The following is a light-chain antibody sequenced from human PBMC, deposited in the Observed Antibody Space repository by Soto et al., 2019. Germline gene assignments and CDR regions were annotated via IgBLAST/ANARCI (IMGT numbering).Light chain of an antibody. V-gene: IGLV2-14*01. CDR1: SSDVGGYNY. CDR2: EVT. CDR3: SSYTSSNTLI. J-gene: IGLJ2*01. Sequence: QSALTQPASVSGSPGQSVTISCTGTSSDVGGYNYVSWYQQYPGKAPKVMIYEVTNRPSGVSNRFSGSKSGNTASLTISGLQAEDEADYYCSSYTSSNTLIFGGGTKLTVL.